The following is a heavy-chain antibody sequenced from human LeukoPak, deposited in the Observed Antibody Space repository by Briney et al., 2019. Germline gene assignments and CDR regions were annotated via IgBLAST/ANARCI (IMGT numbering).Heavy chain of an antibody. Sequence: GGSLRLSCAASGFTFSYYSMNWVRQAPGKGLEWVSYISSISGTIDYADSVKGRFTISRDNAKNSLYLQMNSLRAEDTAVYYCARDHGGGYSYWGQGTLVTVSS. D-gene: IGHD1-26*01. CDR3: ARDHGGGYSY. J-gene: IGHJ4*02. CDR2: ISSISGTI. CDR1: GFTFSYYS. V-gene: IGHV3-48*01.